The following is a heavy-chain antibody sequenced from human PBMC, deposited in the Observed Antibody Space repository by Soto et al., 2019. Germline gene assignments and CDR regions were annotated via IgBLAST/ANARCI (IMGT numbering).Heavy chain of an antibody. CDR2: INHSGST. J-gene: IGHJ4*02. D-gene: IGHD3-10*01. CDR3: ASRRGGFTGY. CDR1: GGSFSGYY. V-gene: IGHV4-34*01. Sequence: SETLSLTCAVYGGSFSGYYWSWIRQPPGKGLEWIGEINHSGSTNYNPSLKSRVTISVDTSKNQFSLKLSSVTAADTAVYYCASRRGGFTGYWGQGTLVTVSS.